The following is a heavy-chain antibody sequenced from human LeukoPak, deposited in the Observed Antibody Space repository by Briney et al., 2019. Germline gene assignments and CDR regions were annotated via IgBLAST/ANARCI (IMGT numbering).Heavy chain of an antibody. CDR1: AFTFSSYG. J-gene: IGHJ4*02. V-gene: IGHV3-23*01. D-gene: IGHD6-13*01. CDR2: ISGDGRDI. CDR3: AKDSSSWYYFDY. Sequence: GGTLRLSCAASAFTFSSYGMSWVRQAPGKGLEWVSAISGDGRDIFYADAVKGRFTISRDNSKNTLYLQMNSLRAEDTAVYYCAKDSSSWYYFDYWGQGTLVTVSS.